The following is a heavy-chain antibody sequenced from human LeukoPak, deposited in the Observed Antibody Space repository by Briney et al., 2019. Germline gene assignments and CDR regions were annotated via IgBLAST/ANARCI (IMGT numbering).Heavy chain of an antibody. CDR1: DGSISSNF. J-gene: IGHJ1*01. CDR3: ARERAAAGTLEGYYFQH. Sequence: SETLSLICTVSDGSISSNFWSWIRQPPGKGLEWIGYIYYSGSTNYNPSLKSRVTISVDTSKNQFSLKLSSVTAADTAVYYCARERAAAGTLEGYYFQHWGQGTLVTVSS. D-gene: IGHD6-13*01. V-gene: IGHV4-59*12. CDR2: IYYSGST.